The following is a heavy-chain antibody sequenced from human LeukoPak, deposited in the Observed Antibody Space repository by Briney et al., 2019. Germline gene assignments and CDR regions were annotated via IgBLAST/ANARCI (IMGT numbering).Heavy chain of an antibody. V-gene: IGHV3-30*02. CDR3: AKDQEGVAVVLLHDAFDI. D-gene: IGHD2-2*01. CDR2: IRYDGSNK. Sequence: PGGSLRLSCAASGFTFSSYNMHWVRQAPGKGLEWVAFIRYDGSNKYYADSVKGRFTISRDNSKNTLYLQMSSLRAEDTAVYYCAKDQEGVAVVLLHDAFDIWGQGTMVTVSS. J-gene: IGHJ3*02. CDR1: GFTFSSYN.